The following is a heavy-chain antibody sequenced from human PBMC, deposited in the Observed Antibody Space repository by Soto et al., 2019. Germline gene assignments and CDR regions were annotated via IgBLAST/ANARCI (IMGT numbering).Heavy chain of an antibody. J-gene: IGHJ6*02. D-gene: IGHD6-13*01. Sequence: QVQLVESGGGVVQPGRSLRLSCAASGFTFSSYGMHWVRQAPGKGLEWVAVIWYDGSNKYYADSVKGRFTISRDNSKNTLYLQMNRLGAEDTAVYYCARDRASAAAGTWGMDVWGQGTTVTVSS. CDR3: ARDRASAAAGTWGMDV. V-gene: IGHV3-33*01. CDR2: IWYDGSNK. CDR1: GFTFSSYG.